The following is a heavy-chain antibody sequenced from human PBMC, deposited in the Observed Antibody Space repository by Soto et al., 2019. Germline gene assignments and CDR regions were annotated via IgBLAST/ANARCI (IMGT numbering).Heavy chain of an antibody. CDR2: IYYSGST. CDR1: GGSISSSSYY. CDR3: ARGASSVEYYYYYGVDV. D-gene: IGHD2-15*01. Sequence: SETLSLTCTVSGGSISSSSYYWGWIRQPPGKGLEWIGSIYYSGSTYYNPSLKSRVTISVDTSKNQFSLRLNSATAAATAVYSCARGASSVEYYYYYGVDVWGQGTTLTVSS. V-gene: IGHV4-39*01. J-gene: IGHJ6*02.